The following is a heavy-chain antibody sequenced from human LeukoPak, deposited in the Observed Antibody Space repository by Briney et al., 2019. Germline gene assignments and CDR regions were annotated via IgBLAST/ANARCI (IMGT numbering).Heavy chain of an antibody. CDR1: GFTFSSYS. J-gene: IGHJ4*02. CDR2: ISSSSSYT. V-gene: IGHV3-21*01. CDR3: AREAGRWLQSVY. D-gene: IGHD3-10*01. Sequence: GGSLRLSCAASGFTFSSYSMNWVRQAPGKGLEWVSSISSSSSYTYYADSVKGRFTISRDNAKNSLYLQMNSLRAEDTAVYYCAREAGRWLQSVYWGQGTLVTVSS.